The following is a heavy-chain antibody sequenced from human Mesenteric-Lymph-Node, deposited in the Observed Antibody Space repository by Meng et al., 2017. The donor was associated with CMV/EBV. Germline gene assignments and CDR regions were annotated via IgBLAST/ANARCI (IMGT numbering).Heavy chain of an antibody. CDR2: ISSSRENI. CDR1: GFDITTYT. CDR3: AREKVASIRQSSKWTPFKARESKQGLDF. Sequence: GGSLRLSCAASGFDITTYTMNCVRQGPGKALEWVSSISSSRENIYYADSVKGRFTISRDNARSSVYHQMNNLRAEDTAVYYCAREKVASIRQSSKWTPFKARESKQGLDFWGQGVWVTVSS. J-gene: IGHJ4*02. V-gene: IGHV3-21*01. D-gene: IGHD5-12*01.